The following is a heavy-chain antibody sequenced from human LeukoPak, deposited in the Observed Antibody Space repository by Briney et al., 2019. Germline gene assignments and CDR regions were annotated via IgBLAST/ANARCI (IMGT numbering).Heavy chain of an antibody. J-gene: IGHJ4*02. CDR2: IKLDGSEK. CDR1: GFTFSDYW. Sequence: PGGSLRLSCAASGFTFSDYWMTWVRQAPGKGLEWVANIKLDGSEKFYVDSVKGRFTISRDNAKNSLFLEMNSLGAEDTAVYYCAREVESGYNDFDYWGQGTLVTVSS. V-gene: IGHV3-7*01. CDR3: AREVESGYNDFDY. D-gene: IGHD5-12*01.